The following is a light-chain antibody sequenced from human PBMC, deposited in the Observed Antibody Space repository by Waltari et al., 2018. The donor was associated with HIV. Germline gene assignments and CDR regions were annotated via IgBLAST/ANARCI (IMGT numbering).Light chain of an antibody. Sequence: QSALTQPRSVSGSPGQSVTISCTGTSSHVGDNNYVTWYQHHPGKAPKLIIYDVSKRPSGVPDRFSGSKSGNTVSLTISGLQAEDEGDYYYCSYVGGYTFVFGGGTKLTVL. CDR1: SSHVGDNNY. CDR3: CSYVGGYTFV. CDR2: DVS. V-gene: IGLV2-11*01. J-gene: IGLJ3*02.